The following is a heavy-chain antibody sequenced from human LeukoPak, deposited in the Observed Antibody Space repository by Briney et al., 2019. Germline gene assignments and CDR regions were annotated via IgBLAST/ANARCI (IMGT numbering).Heavy chain of an antibody. J-gene: IGHJ5*02. V-gene: IGHV3-15*01. D-gene: IGHD2-2*01. CDR1: AIPLNLAW. CDR2: IKRKTDAGTT. CDR3: TSEHYYQLQS. Sequence: PGGSLRLSCAASAIPLNLAWMSWVRQAPGKGLEWVGRIKRKTDAGTTEYATPVKGRFTIPRDDSKATLFLQMDSLKIEDTAIYYCTSEHYYQLQSWGQGTLVTVSS.